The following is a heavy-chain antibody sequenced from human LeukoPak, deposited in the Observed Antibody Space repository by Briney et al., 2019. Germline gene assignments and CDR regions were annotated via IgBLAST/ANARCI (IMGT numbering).Heavy chain of an antibody. CDR1: GFTFSSYA. CDR2: ISTSGGST. CDR3: AKNGHGSGSYYPRTKYYFDY. J-gene: IGHJ4*02. V-gene: IGHV3-23*01. Sequence: GGSLRLSCAASGFTFSSYAMNWVRQAPGKGLEWVATISTSGGSTYYADFVKGRFTISRDNSKNTLYLQMNSLRAEDTAVYYCAKNGHGSGSYYPRTKYYFDYWGQGTLVTVSS. D-gene: IGHD3-10*01.